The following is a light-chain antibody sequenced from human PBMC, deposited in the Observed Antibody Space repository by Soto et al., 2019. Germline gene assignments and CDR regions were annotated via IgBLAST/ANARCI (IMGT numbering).Light chain of an antibody. CDR1: NIGSKS. J-gene: IGLJ3*02. CDR3: QVWDSSSDHPV. Sequence: SYVLTQPPSVSVAPGKTARITCGGNNIGSKSVHWYQQKPGQAPVLVIYYDSDRPSGIPERSSGSNSGNTATLTISRVEAGDEADYYCQVWDSSSDHPVFGGGTKVTVL. V-gene: IGLV3-21*04. CDR2: YDS.